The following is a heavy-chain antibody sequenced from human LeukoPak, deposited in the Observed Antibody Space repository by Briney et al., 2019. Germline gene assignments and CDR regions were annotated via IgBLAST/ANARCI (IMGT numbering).Heavy chain of an antibody. Sequence: SETLSLTCTVSGGSISSYYWSWIRQPPGKGLEWIGYIYNSGSTNYNPSLKSRVTMSVDTSKNQFSLKLSSVTAADTAVYYCARGVAGSSGYYFDYWGQGTLVTVSS. CDR2: IYNSGST. D-gene: IGHD3-22*01. CDR3: ARGVAGSSGYYFDY. CDR1: GGSISSYY. V-gene: IGHV4-59*12. J-gene: IGHJ4*02.